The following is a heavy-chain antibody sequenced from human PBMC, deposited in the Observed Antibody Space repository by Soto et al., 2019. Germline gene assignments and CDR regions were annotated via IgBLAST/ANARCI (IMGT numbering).Heavy chain of an antibody. CDR2: INPSGGST. Sequence: ASVKVSCKASGYTFTSYYMHWVRQAPGQGLEWMGLINPSGGSTSYAQKFQGRVTMTRDTSTSTVYMELSSLRSEDTAVYYCARGKEVAMVRGVIYYYYYGMDVWGQGTTVTVSS. CDR3: ARGKEVAMVRGVIYYYYYGMDV. V-gene: IGHV1-46*03. J-gene: IGHJ6*02. CDR1: GYTFTSYY. D-gene: IGHD3-10*01.